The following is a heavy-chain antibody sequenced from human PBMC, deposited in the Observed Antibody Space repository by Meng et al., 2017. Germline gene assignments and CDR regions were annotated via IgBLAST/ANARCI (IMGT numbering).Heavy chain of an antibody. CDR2: ISSSGSTI. J-gene: IGHJ4*02. Sequence: VQLLGLGGGWLEPGGPQGLSCEACGFTFSHYYMRQIRRVLVKGLEWVSYISSSGSTICYADSVKGRFTISRDNSKTSLYLQMNSLRAEDTAVYYCARVLDRSGGADYWGQGTLVTVSS. CDR1: GFTFSHYY. CDR3: ARVLDRSGGADY. D-gene: IGHD3-16*01. V-gene: IGHV3-11*01.